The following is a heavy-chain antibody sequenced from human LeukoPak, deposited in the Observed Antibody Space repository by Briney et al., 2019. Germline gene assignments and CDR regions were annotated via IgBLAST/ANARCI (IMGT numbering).Heavy chain of an antibody. D-gene: IGHD6-25*01. Sequence: GGSLRLSCTASGLTLTTFDMVWVRQAPGRGLEWVSIISGNNPTKIYADSVKGRFTISRDDLKNTIYLQMDSLRDEDTAFYYFAKGLDTYSSRYLNRIFDSWGQGTLVTVSS. CDR3: AKGLDTYSSRYLNRIFDS. J-gene: IGHJ5*01. CDR2: ISGNNPTK. CDR1: GLTLTTFD. V-gene: IGHV3-23*01.